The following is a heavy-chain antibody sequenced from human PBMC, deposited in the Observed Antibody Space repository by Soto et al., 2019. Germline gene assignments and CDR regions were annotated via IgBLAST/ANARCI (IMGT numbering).Heavy chain of an antibody. J-gene: IGHJ4*02. V-gene: IGHV3-48*02. D-gene: IGHD3-3*01. Sequence: PGGSLRLSCVASGFSFSNYNMNWVRQAPGKGLEWVSYITDSSDTVHYADSVRGRFTISRDNAESSLYLQMNSLRDEDTAVYFCARDFGHGYYLDYWGRGTLVTASS. CDR1: GFSFSNYN. CDR2: ITDSSDTV. CDR3: ARDFGHGYYLDY.